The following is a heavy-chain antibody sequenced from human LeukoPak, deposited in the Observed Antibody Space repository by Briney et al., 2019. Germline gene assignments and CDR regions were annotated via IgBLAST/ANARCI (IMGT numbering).Heavy chain of an antibody. CDR1: GFIFSAYG. CDR3: TKEDAVAPPRYAFDV. CDR2: VSSDGTVT. V-gene: IGHV3-30*18. Sequence: TGRSLRLSCAASGFIFSAYGMHWVRQAPGEGLEWVAVVSSDGTVTYYIDSVKGRFTVSRDNSKNTVYLQMNSLRVEDTAVYYCTKEDAVAPPRYAFDVWGQGTTVTVSS. J-gene: IGHJ3*01. D-gene: IGHD2-2*01.